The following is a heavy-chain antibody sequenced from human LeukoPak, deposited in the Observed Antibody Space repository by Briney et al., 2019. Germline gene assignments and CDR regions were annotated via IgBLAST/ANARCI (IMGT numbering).Heavy chain of an antibody. CDR1: VYTFTGYY. CDR3: ARLSLQWELPFDY. D-gene: IGHD1-26*01. J-gene: IGHJ4*02. Sequence: AASVKVSCKASVYTFTGYYMHWVRQAPGQGLEWMGWINPNSGGTNYAQKFQGRVTMTRDTSISTAYMELSRLRSDDTAVYYCARLSLQWELPFDYWGQGTLVTVSS. V-gene: IGHV1-2*02. CDR2: INPNSGGT.